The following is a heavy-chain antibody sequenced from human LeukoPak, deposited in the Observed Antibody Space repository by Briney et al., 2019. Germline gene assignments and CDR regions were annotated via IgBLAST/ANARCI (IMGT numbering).Heavy chain of an antibody. Sequence: GGSLRLSCAASGFTFTTYSMNWVRQAPGKGLEWVSYIDYSSSVIYHTDSLKGRFTISRDNSKNTLYLQMNSLRAEDTAVYYCAKDYYGSGSGIYKKERPYYFDYWGQGTLVTVSS. CDR3: AKDYYGSGSGIYKKERPYYFDY. D-gene: IGHD3-10*01. CDR2: IDYSSSVI. J-gene: IGHJ4*02. CDR1: GFTFTTYS. V-gene: IGHV3-48*01.